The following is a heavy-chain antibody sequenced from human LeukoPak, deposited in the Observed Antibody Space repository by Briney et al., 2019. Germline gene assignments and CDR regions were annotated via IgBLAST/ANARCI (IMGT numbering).Heavy chain of an antibody. V-gene: IGHV3-23*01. CDR2: INGGGSS. D-gene: IGHD5-18*01. J-gene: IGHJ4*02. CDR3: AKDRSTGYSYGDPSLDY. CDR1: GFTFNNYA. Sequence: GGSLRLSCAASGFTFNNYAMTWVRQAPGKGLEWVSVINGGGSSYYADSVKGRFTVSRDNSKNTLYLQMNSLRDEDTAVYYCAKDRSTGYSYGDPSLDYWGQGTLVTVSS.